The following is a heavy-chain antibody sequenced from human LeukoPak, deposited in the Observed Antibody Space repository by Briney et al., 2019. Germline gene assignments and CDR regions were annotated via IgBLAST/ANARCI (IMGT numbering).Heavy chain of an antibody. D-gene: IGHD2-2*01. CDR1: GFTVSGNY. CDR3: ARGGYQLMFFDWLDP. Sequence: AGGSLRLSCAASGFTVSGNYMSWVRQAPGKSLEWVSLIGGDGDATYYADSVKGRFTISRDNSKNSLYLQMNRLRTEDTALYYCARGGYQLMFFDWLDPWGRGTLVTVSS. V-gene: IGHV3-43*02. CDR2: IGGDGDAT. J-gene: IGHJ5*02.